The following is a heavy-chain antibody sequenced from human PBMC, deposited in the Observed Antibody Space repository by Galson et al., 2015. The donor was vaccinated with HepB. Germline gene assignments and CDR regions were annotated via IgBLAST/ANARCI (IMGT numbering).Heavy chain of an antibody. CDR2: ISSNGGST. Sequence: SLRLSCAASGFTFSSYAMHWVRQAPGRGLEYVSAISSNGGSTYYADSVKGRFTISRDNSKNTLYLQMSSLRAEDTAVYYCVKVVRSGWYYYYYGMDVWGQGTTVTVSS. D-gene: IGHD6-19*01. CDR1: GFTFSSYA. V-gene: IGHV3-64D*06. J-gene: IGHJ6*02. CDR3: VKVVRSGWYYYYYGMDV.